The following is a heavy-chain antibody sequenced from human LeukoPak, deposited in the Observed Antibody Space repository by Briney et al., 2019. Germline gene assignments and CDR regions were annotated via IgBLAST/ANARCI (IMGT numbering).Heavy chain of an antibody. CDR1: GFTFSSYG. D-gene: IGHD3-3*01. J-gene: IGHJ6*02. V-gene: IGHV3-30*19. Sequence: GRSLRLSCAASGFTFSSYGMHWVRQAPGKGLEWVAVISYDGSNKYYADSVKGRFTISRDNSKNTLYLQMNSLRAEDTAVYYCARDLRRITIFGVVIMRGHYGMDVWGQGTTVTVSS. CDR2: ISYDGSNK. CDR3: ARDLRRITIFGVVIMRGHYGMDV.